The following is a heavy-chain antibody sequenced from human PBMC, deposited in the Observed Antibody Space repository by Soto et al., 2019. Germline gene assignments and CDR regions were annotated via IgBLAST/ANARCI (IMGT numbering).Heavy chain of an antibody. D-gene: IGHD2-2*01. V-gene: IGHV4-39*02. CDR1: GGSINYNSYY. Sequence: SETLSLTCSVSGGSINYNSYYWGWIRQPPGKGLEWVGGIFYTGTTYYSPSLKDRVTISVDTSKNSFSLNLTSVTAADTAVYLCARLVVVAPVANAWGQGTMVTVYS. J-gene: IGHJ5*02. CDR2: IFYTGTT. CDR3: ARLVVVAPVANA.